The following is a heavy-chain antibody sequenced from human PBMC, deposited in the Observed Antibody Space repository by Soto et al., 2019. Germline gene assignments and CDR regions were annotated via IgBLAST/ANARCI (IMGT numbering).Heavy chain of an antibody. V-gene: IGHV1-3*01. CDR2: INAGNGNT. CDR3: VRDPPTLLERFDY. CDR1: GYTFTSYA. D-gene: IGHD1-1*01. J-gene: IGHJ4*02. Sequence: VASVKVSCKASGYTFTSYAMHWVRQAPGQRLEWMGWINAGNGNTKYSQKFQGRVTITRDTSASTAYMELSSLRSEDTAVYYCVRDPPTLLERFDYCGQGTLVTVSS.